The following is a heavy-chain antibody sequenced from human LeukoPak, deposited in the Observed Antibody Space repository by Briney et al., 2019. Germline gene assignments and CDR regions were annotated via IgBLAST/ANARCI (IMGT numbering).Heavy chain of an antibody. D-gene: IGHD4-11*01. CDR2: IYTHGTT. Sequence: SETLSLTCTVSGGSISSGTYYWGWIRQPAGKGLEWIGRIYTHGTTNYNPSLKSRVTISVDTSKNQFSLKLSSVTAADTAVYYCARGYSNYALDYWGQGTLVTVSS. CDR1: GGSISSGTYY. CDR3: ARGYSNYALDY. J-gene: IGHJ4*02. V-gene: IGHV4-61*02.